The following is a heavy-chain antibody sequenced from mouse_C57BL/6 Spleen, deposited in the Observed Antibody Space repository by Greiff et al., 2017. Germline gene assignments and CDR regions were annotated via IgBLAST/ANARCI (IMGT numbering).Heavy chain of an antibody. D-gene: IGHD2-1*01. CDR3: ARSGGNYEGFAY. V-gene: IGHV1-81*01. Sequence: QVQLQQSGAELARPGASVKLSCKASGYTFTSYGISWVKQRTGQGLEWIGEIYPRSGNTYYNEKFKGKATLTADKSSSTAYMELRSLTSEDSAVYFCARSGGNYEGFAYWGQGTLVTVSA. J-gene: IGHJ3*01. CDR2: IYPRSGNT. CDR1: GYTFTSYG.